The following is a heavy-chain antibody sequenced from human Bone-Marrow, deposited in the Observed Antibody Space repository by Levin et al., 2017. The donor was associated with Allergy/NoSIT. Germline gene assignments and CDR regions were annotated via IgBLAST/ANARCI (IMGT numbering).Heavy chain of an antibody. J-gene: IGHJ4*02. CDR2: IIPIFGTA. D-gene: IGHD2-2*01. CDR3: ARGGFWKYQLLNFDY. CDR1: GGTFSSYA. Sequence: GASVKVSCKASGGTFSSYAISWVRQAPGQGLEWMGGIIPIFGTANYAQKFQGRVTITADKSTSTAYMELSSLRSEDTAVYYCARGGFWKYQLLNFDYWGQGTLVTVSS. V-gene: IGHV1-69*06.